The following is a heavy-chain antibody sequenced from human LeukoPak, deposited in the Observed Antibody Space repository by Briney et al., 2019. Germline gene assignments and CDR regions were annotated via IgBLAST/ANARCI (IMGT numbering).Heavy chain of an antibody. Sequence: PSETLSLTCTVSGGSISSSSYYWGWIRQPPGKGLEWIGSIYYSGSTYYNPSLKSRVTISVDTSKSQFSLKLSSVTAADTAVYYCARDHTRWSYSAMGPWGSNAFDIWGQGTMVTVSS. CDR3: ARDHTRWSYSAMGPWGSNAFDI. V-gene: IGHV4-39*07. CDR2: IYYSGST. D-gene: IGHD5-18*01. J-gene: IGHJ3*02. CDR1: GGSISSSSYY.